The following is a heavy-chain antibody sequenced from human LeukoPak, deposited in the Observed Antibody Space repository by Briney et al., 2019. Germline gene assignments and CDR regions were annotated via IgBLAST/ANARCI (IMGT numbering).Heavy chain of an antibody. Sequence: GGSLRLSCAASGFTVSSNYMSWVSQAPGKGLEWVSVIYSGGSTYYADSVKGRFTISRDNSKNTLYLQMTSLRAEDTAVYYCARDAYCGGDCLNDAFDIWGQGTMVTVSS. D-gene: IGHD2-21*02. V-gene: IGHV3-66*01. CDR2: IYSGGST. J-gene: IGHJ3*02. CDR1: GFTVSSNY. CDR3: ARDAYCGGDCLNDAFDI.